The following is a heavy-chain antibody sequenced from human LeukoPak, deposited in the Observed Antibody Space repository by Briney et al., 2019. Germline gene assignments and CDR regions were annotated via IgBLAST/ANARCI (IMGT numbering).Heavy chain of an antibody. V-gene: IGHV3-48*03. Sequence: GGSLRLSCAASGFTFSSYEMNWVRQAPGKGLEWVSYISSSGSTMYYADSVKGRFTISRDNAKNSLYLQMNSLRSEDTAVYYCARSPQPSDYWGQGTLVTVSS. CDR1: GFTFSSYE. J-gene: IGHJ4*02. CDR2: ISSSGSTM. CDR3: ARSPQPSDY. D-gene: IGHD6-13*01.